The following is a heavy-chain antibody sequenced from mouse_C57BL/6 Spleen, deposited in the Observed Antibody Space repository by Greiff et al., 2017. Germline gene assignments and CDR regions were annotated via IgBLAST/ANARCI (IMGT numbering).Heavy chain of an antibody. CDR1: GFTFSGYD. V-gene: IGHV5-6*01. J-gene: IGHJ3*01. CDR3: TKLGGFAY. CDR2: ISSGGSYT. Sequence: EVQRVESGGDLVKPGGSLKLSCAASGFTFSGYDMSWVRQTPDKRLEWVATISSGGSYTYYPDSVKGRFTISRDNAKNTLYLQMSSLKSEDTAMYYCTKLGGFAYWGQGTLVTVSA.